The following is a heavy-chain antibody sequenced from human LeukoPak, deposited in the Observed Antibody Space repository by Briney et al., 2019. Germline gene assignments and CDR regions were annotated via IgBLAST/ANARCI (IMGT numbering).Heavy chain of an antibody. Sequence: QPGGSLRLSCAASGFTFSSYEMNWVRQAPGKGLEWVSAISGSGGSTYYADSVKGRFTISRDNSKNTLYLQMNSLRAEDTAVYYCAKDVDYGGNWPKNWGQGTLVTVSS. V-gene: IGHV3-23*01. CDR3: AKDVDYGGNWPKN. J-gene: IGHJ4*02. CDR2: ISGSGGST. CDR1: GFTFSSYE. D-gene: IGHD4-23*01.